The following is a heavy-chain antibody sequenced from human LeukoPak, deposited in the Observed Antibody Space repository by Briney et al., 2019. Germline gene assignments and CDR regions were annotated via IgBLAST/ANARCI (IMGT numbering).Heavy chain of an antibody. CDR1: AFTFSRYG. D-gene: IGHD3-3*01. CDR3: AIHGGGTIRIEAFDV. J-gene: IGHJ3*01. V-gene: IGHV3-23*01. CDR2: ISGDGRDI. Sequence: GGSLRLSCAASAFTFSRYGMSWVGQAPGKGLEWVSAISGDGRDIFYADAVKGRFTISRDNSKNTLYLQMNSLRDEDTALYYCAIHGGGTIRIEAFDVWGQGTMVTISS.